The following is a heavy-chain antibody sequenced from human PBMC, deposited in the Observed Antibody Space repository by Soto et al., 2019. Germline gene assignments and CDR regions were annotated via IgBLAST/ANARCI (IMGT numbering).Heavy chain of an antibody. CDR1: GGSFSGYY. Sequence: QVQLQQWGAGLLKPSETLSLTCAVYGGSFSGYYWSWIRQPPGKGLEWIGEINHSGSTNYNPSLKRRATISVDTSKNQFSLKLSSVTAADTAVYYCARGWGRISDYWGQGALVAVSS. J-gene: IGHJ4*02. V-gene: IGHV4-34*01. CDR2: INHSGST. D-gene: IGHD7-27*01. CDR3: ARGWGRISDY.